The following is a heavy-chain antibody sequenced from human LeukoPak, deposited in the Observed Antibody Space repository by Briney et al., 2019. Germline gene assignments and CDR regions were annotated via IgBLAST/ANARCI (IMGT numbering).Heavy chain of an antibody. Sequence: GGSLRLSYAASGFTFSSYAMSWVRQAPGKGLEWASAISGSGGSTYYADSVKGRFTISRDNSRNTLYLQMNSLRAEDTAVYYCAKSLPIWFGENGYYFDYWGQGTLVTVSS. V-gene: IGHV3-23*01. CDR1: GFTFSSYA. CDR2: ISGSGGST. D-gene: IGHD3-10*01. J-gene: IGHJ4*02. CDR3: AKSLPIWFGENGYYFDY.